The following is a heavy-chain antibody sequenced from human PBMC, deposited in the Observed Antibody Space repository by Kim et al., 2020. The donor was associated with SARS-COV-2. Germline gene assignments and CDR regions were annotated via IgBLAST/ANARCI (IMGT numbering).Heavy chain of an antibody. CDR3: ARDRRVSPLFDY. J-gene: IGHJ4*02. Sequence: YYAASVNGRFTITRDNAKHSLYLQMNSLRAEDAAVYYCARDRRVSPLFDYWGQGTLVTVSS. D-gene: IGHD3-22*01. V-gene: IGHV3-21*01.